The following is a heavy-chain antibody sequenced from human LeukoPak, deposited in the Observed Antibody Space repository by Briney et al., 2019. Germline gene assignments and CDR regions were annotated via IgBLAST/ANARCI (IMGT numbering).Heavy chain of an antibody. D-gene: IGHD3-10*01. V-gene: IGHV1-18*01. CDR1: GYTFTSYG. CDR3: ARTAYYYGSGSYFSFVP. Sequence: ASVKVSCXASGYTFTSYGTSWVRQAPGQGLEWMGWISAYNGNTNYAQKLQGRVTMTTDTSTSTAYMELRSLRSDDTAVYYCARTAYYYGSGSYFSFVPWGQRTLVTVSS. CDR2: ISAYNGNT. J-gene: IGHJ5*02.